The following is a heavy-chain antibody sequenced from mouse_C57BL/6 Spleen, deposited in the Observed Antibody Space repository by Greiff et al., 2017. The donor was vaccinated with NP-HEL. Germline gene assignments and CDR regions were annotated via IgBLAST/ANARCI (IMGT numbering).Heavy chain of an antibody. CDR1: GYSITSGYD. Sequence: VQLQQSGPGMVKPSQSLSLTCTVTGYSITSGYDWHWIRHFPGNKLEWMGYISYSGSTNYNPSLKSRISITHDTSKNHFFLKLNSVTTEDTATHYCASADGYYLAYWGQGTLVTVSA. CDR3: ASADGYYLAY. V-gene: IGHV3-1*01. J-gene: IGHJ3*01. D-gene: IGHD2-3*01. CDR2: ISYSGST.